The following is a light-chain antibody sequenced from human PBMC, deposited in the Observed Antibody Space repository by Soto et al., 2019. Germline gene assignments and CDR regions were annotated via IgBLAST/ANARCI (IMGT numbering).Light chain of an antibody. Sequence: DIQMTQYPSFLSASVGDRVTITCRASQSIGNHLNWYQQKPGKAPKFIVYGVSNLQSGVPSRFTGSGSGTEFTLTVNDLQPEDFATYNCQQSYSSPTTFGQGTRLEIK. CDR2: GVS. CDR1: QSIGNH. J-gene: IGKJ5*01. V-gene: IGKV1-39*01. CDR3: QQSYSSPTT.